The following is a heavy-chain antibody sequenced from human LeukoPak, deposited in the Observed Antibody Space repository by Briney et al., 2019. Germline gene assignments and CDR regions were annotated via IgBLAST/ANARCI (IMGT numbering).Heavy chain of an antibody. J-gene: IGHJ6*03. CDR1: GFTFSSYW. D-gene: IGHD3-9*01. Sequence: GGSLRLSCAASGFTFSSYWMHWVRQPPGKGLVWVSCINSHGSTTSYADSVKGRFTISRDNAKNTVYLQVNSLRAEDTAVYYCARSDRDYDILTGYYNRYYYYYMDVWGKGTTVTISS. CDR3: ARSDRDYDILTGYYNRYYYYYMDV. CDR2: INSHGSTT. V-gene: IGHV3-74*01.